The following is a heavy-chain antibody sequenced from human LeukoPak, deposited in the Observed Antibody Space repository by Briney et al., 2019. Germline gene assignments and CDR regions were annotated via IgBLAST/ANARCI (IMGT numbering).Heavy chain of an antibody. J-gene: IGHJ4*02. CDR2: ISYDGSNE. D-gene: IGHD6-13*01. CDR3: VRDATVGAAYFDF. V-gene: IGHV3-30-3*01. CDR1: GFNFRSYA. Sequence: GGSLRLSCAASGFNFRSYAMHWVRQAPGKGLEWVAVISYDGSNEDYTDSVKGRFIISRDDSKNTMSLQMTTLRPDDTAVYYCVRDATVGAAYFDFWGQGALVAVS.